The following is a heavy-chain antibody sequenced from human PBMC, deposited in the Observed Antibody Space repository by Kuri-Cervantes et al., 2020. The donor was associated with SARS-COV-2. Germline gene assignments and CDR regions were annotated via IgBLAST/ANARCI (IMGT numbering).Heavy chain of an antibody. J-gene: IGHJ6*02. CDR2: ISYDGSNK. Sequence: LSLTCAASGFTFSSYAMHWVRQAPGKGLEWVAVISYDGSNKYYADSVKGRFTISRDNSKNTLYLQMNSLRAEDTAVYYCARKRGVAARRVNYYYGMDVWGQGTTVTVSS. CDR1: GFTFSSYA. D-gene: IGHD6-6*01. V-gene: IGHV3-30-3*01. CDR3: ARKRGVAARRVNYYYGMDV.